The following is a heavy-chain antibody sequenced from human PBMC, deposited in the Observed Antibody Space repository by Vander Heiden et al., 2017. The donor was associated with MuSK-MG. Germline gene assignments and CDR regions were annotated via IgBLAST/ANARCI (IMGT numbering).Heavy chain of an antibody. CDR1: GYRFTSYG. J-gene: IGHJ6*01. D-gene: IGHD3-10*02. CDR2: ISAYNGNT. Sequence: VQLVQSGAEVKKPGSSVKVSWKDSGYRFTSYGSSWVRQAPGQGLEWMGWISAYNGNTNYAQKLQGRGTMTTDTSPSTAYLELRILRSDDPAAYYWARVVRGAWLRFPNRYYMDVWVEGTPVAVSS. V-gene: IGHV1-18*01. CDR3: ARVVRGAWLRFPNRYYMDV.